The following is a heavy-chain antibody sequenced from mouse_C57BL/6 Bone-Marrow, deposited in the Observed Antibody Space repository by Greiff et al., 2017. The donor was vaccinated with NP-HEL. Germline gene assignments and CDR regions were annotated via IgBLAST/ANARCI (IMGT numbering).Heavy chain of an antibody. Sequence: VQLQQSGAELVRPGASVKLSCTASGFNIKDDYMHWVKQRPEQGLEWIGWIDPENGDTEYASKFQGKATITADTTSNTAYLQLSSLTYEDTAVYYYTTRGYPYAMDYWGQGTSVTVSS. CDR1: GFNIKDDY. CDR3: TTRGYPYAMDY. D-gene: IGHD2-2*01. CDR2: IDPENGDT. V-gene: IGHV14-4*01. J-gene: IGHJ4*01.